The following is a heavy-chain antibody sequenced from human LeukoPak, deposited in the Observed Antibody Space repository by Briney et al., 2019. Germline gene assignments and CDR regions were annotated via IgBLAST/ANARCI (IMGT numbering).Heavy chain of an antibody. CDR1: GYSFTSYW. CDR2: IYPGDSDT. J-gene: IGHJ5*02. Sequence: GESLKISCKGSGYSFTSYWIGWVRQMPGKGLEWMGIIYPGDSDTRYSPSFQGQDTISADKSISTAYLQWSSLKASDTAMYYCARRGSITGTKYNWFDPWGQGTLVTVSS. V-gene: IGHV5-51*01. D-gene: IGHD1/OR15-1a*01. CDR3: ARRGSITGTKYNWFDP.